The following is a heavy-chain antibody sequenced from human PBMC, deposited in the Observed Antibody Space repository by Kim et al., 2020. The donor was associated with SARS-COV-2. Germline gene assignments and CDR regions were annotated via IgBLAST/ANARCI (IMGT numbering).Heavy chain of an antibody. Sequence: WGSLRLSCAASGFTFSSYSMNWVRQAPGKGLEWVSSISSSSSYIYYADSVKGRFTISRDNAKNSLYLQMNSLRAEDTAVYYCARDGYPTGSSSWYYWGQGTLVTVSS. J-gene: IGHJ4*02. CDR2: ISSSSSYI. CDR3: ARDGYPTGSSSWYY. CDR1: GFTFSSYS. V-gene: IGHV3-21*01. D-gene: IGHD6-13*01.